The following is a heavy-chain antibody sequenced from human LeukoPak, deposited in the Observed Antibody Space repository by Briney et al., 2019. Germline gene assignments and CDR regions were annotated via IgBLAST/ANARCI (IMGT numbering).Heavy chain of an antibody. D-gene: IGHD6-19*01. CDR2: IYYSGST. CDR3: ARYSSGWYLIDY. V-gene: IGHV4-59*01. Sequence: SESLSLTCTVSVGSISSYDWSWIRHPPWKGLEWIGYIYYSGSTNYNPSLKSRVTISVDTSKNQFSLKLSSVTAADTAVYYCARYSSGWYLIDYWGQGTLVTVSS. J-gene: IGHJ4*02. CDR1: VGSISSYD.